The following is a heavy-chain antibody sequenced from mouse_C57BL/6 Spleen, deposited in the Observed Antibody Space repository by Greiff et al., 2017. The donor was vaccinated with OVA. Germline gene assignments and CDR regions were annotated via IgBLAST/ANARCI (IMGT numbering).Heavy chain of an antibody. CDR2: ISYDGSN. D-gene: IGHD1-1*01. Sequence: VQLKESGPGLVKPSQSLSLTCSVTGYSITSGYYWNWIRQFPGNKLEWMGYISYDGSNNYNPSLKNRISITRDTSKNQFFLKLNSVTTEDTATYYCARASGSSYEGFAYWGQGTLVTVSA. J-gene: IGHJ3*01. CDR1: GYSITSGYY. V-gene: IGHV3-6*01. CDR3: ARASGSSYEGFAY.